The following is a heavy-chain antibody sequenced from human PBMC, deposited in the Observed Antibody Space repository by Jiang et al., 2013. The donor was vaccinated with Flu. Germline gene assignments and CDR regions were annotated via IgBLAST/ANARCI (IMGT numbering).Heavy chain of an antibody. CDR2: ISRNGDTI. D-gene: IGHD3-3*01. V-gene: IGHV3-23*01. CDR1: GFTFTGYA. J-gene: IGHJ4*02. CDR3: ARTPWGFWRGYISGLDY. Sequence: QLLESGGDLVQPGGSLRLSCAASGFTFTGYAMSWVRQAPGKGLEGVAVISRNGDTIYYGDSVKGRFTISRDNSKNTVYLQMSNVRAEDTAVYYCARTPWGFWRGYISGLDYWGRGALVTVSS.